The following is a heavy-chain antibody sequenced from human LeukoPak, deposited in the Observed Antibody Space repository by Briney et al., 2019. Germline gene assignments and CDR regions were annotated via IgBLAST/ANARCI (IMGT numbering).Heavy chain of an antibody. CDR3: AKDRNVWGNGAFDI. V-gene: IGHV3-30*18. Sequence: GGSLRLSCAASGFTFSSYGMHWVRQAPGKGLEWVAVISYDGSNKYYADSVKGQFTISRDNSKNTLYLQMNSLRAEDTAVYYCAKDRNVWGNGAFDIWGQGTMVTVSS. CDR1: GFTFSSYG. CDR2: ISYDGSNK. D-gene: IGHD3-16*01. J-gene: IGHJ3*02.